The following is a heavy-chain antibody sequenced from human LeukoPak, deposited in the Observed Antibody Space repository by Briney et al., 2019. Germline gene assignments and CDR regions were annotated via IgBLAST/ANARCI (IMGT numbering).Heavy chain of an antibody. J-gene: IGHJ1*01. D-gene: IGHD3-16*01. V-gene: IGHV3-7*01. CDR2: ISPDGSEI. Sequence: GGSLRLSCTASGFTFSSYWMSWVRQGPGKGLEWVANISPDGSEIYYVDSVKGRFTISRDNAKNSLYLQMNSLRAEDTAVYYCARGPIRGGRYFQHWGQGTLVTVSS. CDR1: GFTFSSYW. CDR3: ARGPIRGGRYFQH.